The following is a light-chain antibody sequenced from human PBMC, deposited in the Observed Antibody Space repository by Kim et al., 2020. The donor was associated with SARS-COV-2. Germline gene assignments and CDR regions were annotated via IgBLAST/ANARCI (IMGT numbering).Light chain of an antibody. CDR1: SSNIGTGYD. CDR3: QTYDGSLSASV. V-gene: IGLV1-40*01. J-gene: IGLJ2*01. Sequence: QSVLTQPPSVSGAPGQSVTISCTGSSSNIGTGYDVHWYQQLPGTAPKLLIYANTNRPSGVPDRFSASKSGTSASLAITGLQAEDEADYYCQTYDGSLSASVFGGGTKLTVL. CDR2: ANT.